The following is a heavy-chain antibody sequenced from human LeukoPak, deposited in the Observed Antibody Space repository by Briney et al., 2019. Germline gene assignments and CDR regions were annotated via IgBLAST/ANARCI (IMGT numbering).Heavy chain of an antibody. D-gene: IGHD6-13*01. CDR3: ARHEVAAAGGP. Sequence: GSLRLSCAASGFTFSSYEMNWVRQPPGKGLEWIGSLYYSGTTYYNPSLKSRVTISVDTSKNQFSLKLSSVTAADTAVYYCARHEVAAAGGPWGQGTLVTVSS. CDR2: LYYSGTT. J-gene: IGHJ5*02. CDR1: GFTFSSYE. V-gene: IGHV4-39*01.